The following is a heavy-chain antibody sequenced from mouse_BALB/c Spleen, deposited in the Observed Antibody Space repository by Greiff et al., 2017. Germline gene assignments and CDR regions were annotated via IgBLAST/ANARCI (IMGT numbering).Heavy chain of an antibody. CDR1: GFSLTSYG. CDR3: ARENYYYGSSLDY. D-gene: IGHD1-1*01. J-gene: IGHJ2*01. Sequence: QVQLMESGPGLVAPSQSLSITCTVSGFSLTSYGVHWVRQPPGKGLEWLGVIWAGGSTNYYSALMSRLSISKDNSKSQVFLKMNRLQTDDTAMYYCARENYYYGSSLDYWGQGTTLTVSS. CDR2: IWAGGST. V-gene: IGHV2-9*02.